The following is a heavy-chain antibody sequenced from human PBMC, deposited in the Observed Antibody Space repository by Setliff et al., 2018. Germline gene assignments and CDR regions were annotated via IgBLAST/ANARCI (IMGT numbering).Heavy chain of an antibody. D-gene: IGHD3-10*01. CDR3: ARPSLGIGGGSRFDN. CDR2: IHYGGFF. CDR1: GGSFRSSRYY. J-gene: IGHJ4*02. V-gene: IGHV4-39*01. Sequence: ETLSLTCTVSGGSFRSSRYYWGWIRQPPGKGLEWIGNIHYGGFFWYSPSLKSRVTISVDTSKNQFSLKLSSVTAADTAVYYCARPSLGIGGGSRFDNWGQGTRVTVSS.